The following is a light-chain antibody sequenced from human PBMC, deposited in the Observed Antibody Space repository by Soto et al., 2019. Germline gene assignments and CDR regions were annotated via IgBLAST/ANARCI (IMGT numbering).Light chain of an antibody. CDR3: QQYDNLVT. J-gene: IGKJ4*01. CDR2: GAS. CDR1: QSVSSNY. V-gene: IGKV3-20*01. Sequence: DIVLTQSPGTLSLSPGERATLSCRASQSVSSNYLAWYQQKPGQAPRLLIYGASTRATGVPDRFSGSGSGTDFTLTISSLQPEDIATYYCQQYDNLVTFGGGTKVEIK.